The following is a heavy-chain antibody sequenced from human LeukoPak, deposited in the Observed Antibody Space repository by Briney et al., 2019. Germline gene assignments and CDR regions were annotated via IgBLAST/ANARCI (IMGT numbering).Heavy chain of an antibody. J-gene: IGHJ5*02. CDR3: AHQVPPNDEFFDH. Sequence: PGGSLRLSCAASGFTFSTYGMHWVRQAPGKGLEWLAFIRYDGSDKKYADSVKGRFTISRDNSKNTVFLQMNSLRAEDTAEYFCAHQVPPNDEFFDHWGQGTLVTVSS. CDR1: GFTFSTYG. V-gene: IGHV3-30*02. CDR2: IRYDGSDK.